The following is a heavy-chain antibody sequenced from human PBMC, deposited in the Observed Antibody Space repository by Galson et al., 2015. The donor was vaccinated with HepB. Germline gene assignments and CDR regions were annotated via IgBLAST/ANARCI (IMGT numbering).Heavy chain of an antibody. D-gene: IGHD5-18*01. V-gene: IGHV1-69*04. Sequence: SVKVSCKASGGTFSSYAISWVRQAPGQGLEWMGRIIPILGIANYAQKFQGRVTITADKSTSTAYMELSSLRSEDTAVYYCAREGTAMVPFDYWGQGTLVTVPS. CDR2: IIPILGIA. CDR3: AREGTAMVPFDY. CDR1: GGTFSSYA. J-gene: IGHJ4*02.